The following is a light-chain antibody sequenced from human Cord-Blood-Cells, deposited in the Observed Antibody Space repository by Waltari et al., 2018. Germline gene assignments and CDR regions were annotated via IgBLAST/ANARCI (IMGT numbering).Light chain of an antibody. Sequence: QSALTQPASVSGSPGQSITISCTGTSSDVGSYNLVSWYQQHPGKAPKLMIYEGSKWPSGVSNRFSGSKSGNTASLTISGLQAEDEADYYCCSYAGGSTWVFGGGTKLTVL. CDR3: CSYAGGSTWV. J-gene: IGLJ3*02. CDR1: SSDVGSYNL. V-gene: IGLV2-23*01. CDR2: EGS.